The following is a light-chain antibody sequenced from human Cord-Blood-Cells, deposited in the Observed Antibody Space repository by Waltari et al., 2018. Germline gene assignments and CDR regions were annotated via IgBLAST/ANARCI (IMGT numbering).Light chain of an antibody. J-gene: IGLJ2*01. CDR3: SSYAGSNNFVV. CDR2: EVS. V-gene: IGLV2-8*01. Sequence: QSALTQPPSASGSPGQSVTISCTGTSSDVGGYHSVSWYQQHPGKAPKLMIYEVSKLPSGVPDRFSGSKSGNTASLTVSGLQAEDEADYYCSSYAGSNNFVVFGGGTKLTVL. CDR1: SSDVGGYHS.